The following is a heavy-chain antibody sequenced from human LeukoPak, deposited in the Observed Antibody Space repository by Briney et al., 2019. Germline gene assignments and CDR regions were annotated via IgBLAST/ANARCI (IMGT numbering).Heavy chain of an antibody. V-gene: IGHV4-34*01. J-gene: IGHJ4*02. D-gene: IGHD3-3*01. CDR3: AGGRNYYDFWSGYYTGASIYFDY. Sequence: SETLSLTCAVYGGSFSGYYWSWIRQPPGKGLEWIGEINHNGSTNYNPSLKSRVTISVDTSKNQFSLKLSSVTAADTAVYYCAGGRNYYDFWSGYYTGASIYFDYWGQGTLVTVSS. CDR1: GGSFSGYY. CDR2: INHNGST.